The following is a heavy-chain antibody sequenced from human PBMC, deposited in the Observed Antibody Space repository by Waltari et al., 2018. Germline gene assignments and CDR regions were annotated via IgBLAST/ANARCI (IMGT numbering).Heavy chain of an antibody. Sequence: QVQLQESGPGLVKPSETLSLTCTVSGYSISSGYYWGWIRQPPGKGLEWIGSIYHSGGTYYNPSLKSRVTISVYTSKNQFSLKLSSVTAADTAVYYCARGGNYYGSGSYYNWAFDIWGQGTMVTVSS. J-gene: IGHJ3*02. CDR1: GYSISSGYY. V-gene: IGHV4-38-2*02. D-gene: IGHD3-10*01. CDR2: IYHSGGT. CDR3: ARGGNYYGSGSYYNWAFDI.